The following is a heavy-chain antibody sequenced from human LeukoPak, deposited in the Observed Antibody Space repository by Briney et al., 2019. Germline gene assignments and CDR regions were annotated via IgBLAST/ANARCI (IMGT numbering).Heavy chain of an antibody. D-gene: IGHD3-16*02. CDR1: GGSFSGYY. Sequence: SETLSLTCAVYGGSFSGYYWSWIRQPPGKGLEWIGEINHSGSTNYNPSLKSRVTISVDTSKNQFSLKLSSVTAADTAVYYCARMSDYVWGSYRYNWFDPWGQGTLVTVSS. CDR3: ARMSDYVWGSYRYNWFDP. J-gene: IGHJ5*02. V-gene: IGHV4-34*01. CDR2: INHSGST.